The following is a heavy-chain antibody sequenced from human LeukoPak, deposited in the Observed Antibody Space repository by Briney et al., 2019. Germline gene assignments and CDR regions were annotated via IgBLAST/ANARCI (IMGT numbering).Heavy chain of an antibody. J-gene: IGHJ4*02. V-gene: IGHV3-74*01. CDR3: ARDPAGVIAARPGFDY. CDR2: INTDGSST. Sequence: GGSLRLSCAGSGFAFSSYAMSWVRQAPGKGLVWVSRINTDGSSTSYADSVKGRFTISRDNAKNTLYLQMNSLRAEDTAVYYCARDPAGVIAARPGFDYWGQGTLVTVSS. D-gene: IGHD6-6*01. CDR1: GFAFSSYA.